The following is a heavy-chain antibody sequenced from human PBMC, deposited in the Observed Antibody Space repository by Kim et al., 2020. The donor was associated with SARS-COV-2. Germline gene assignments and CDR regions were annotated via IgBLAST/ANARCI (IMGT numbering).Heavy chain of an antibody. CDR3: TTDPGDATGYGPGY. D-gene: IGHD3-9*01. CDR2: IISEADGGTT. V-gene: IGHV3-15*01. CDR1: GFTFNKAW. Sequence: GGSLRLSCAASGFTFNKAWMSWVRPAPGKGLEWVGRIISEADGGTTNYGAPVKGRFSISRDDSKNTLYLQMNSLKTEDTAVYYCTTDPGDATGYGPGYWGQGTPVTVSS. J-gene: IGHJ4*02.